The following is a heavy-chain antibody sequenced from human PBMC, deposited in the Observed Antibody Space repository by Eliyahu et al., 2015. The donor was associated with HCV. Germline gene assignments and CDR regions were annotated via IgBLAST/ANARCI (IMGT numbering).Heavy chain of an antibody. J-gene: IGHJ6*02. D-gene: IGHD3-22*01. Sequence: QVQLVESGGGLVKPGGSLRLSCAASGFTXSFYDYYMSWIXQAPGKGLEWVSYISSSSSYTNYADSVKGRFTISRDNAKNSLYLQMNSLRAEDTAVYYCARTDYDTGMDVWGQGTTVTVSS. CDR3: ARTDYDTGMDV. CDR2: ISSSSSYT. CDR1: GFTXSFYDYY. V-gene: IGHV3-11*06.